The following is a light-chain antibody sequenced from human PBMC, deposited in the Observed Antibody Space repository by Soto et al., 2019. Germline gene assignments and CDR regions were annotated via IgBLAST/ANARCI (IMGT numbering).Light chain of an antibody. Sequence: HSVLTQPPSVSGAPRDGVTISCTGSSSNIGAGYDVHWYQQLPGTAPKLLIYGNNNRPSGVPDRFSGSKSDTSASLAITELQAEDEADYYCQSYDSSLSAYVFGPGTKVTVL. CDR1: SSNIGAGYD. V-gene: IGLV1-40*01. J-gene: IGLJ1*01. CDR3: QSYDSSLSAYV. CDR2: GNN.